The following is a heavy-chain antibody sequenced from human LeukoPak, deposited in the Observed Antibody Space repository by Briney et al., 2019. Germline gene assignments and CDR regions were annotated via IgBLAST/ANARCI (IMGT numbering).Heavy chain of an antibody. Sequence: GGSLRLSCAASGFTFSSYEMNWVRQAPGKGLEWVSYISSSGSTIYYADSVKGRFTISGDNAKNSLYLQMNSLRAEDTAVYYCARDDIVGATIFDYWGQGTLVTVSS. CDR2: ISSSGSTI. D-gene: IGHD1-26*01. CDR1: GFTFSSYE. J-gene: IGHJ4*02. CDR3: ARDDIVGATIFDY. V-gene: IGHV3-48*03.